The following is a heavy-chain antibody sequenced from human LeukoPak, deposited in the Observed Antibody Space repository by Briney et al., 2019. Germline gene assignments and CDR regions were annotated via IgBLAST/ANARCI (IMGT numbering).Heavy chain of an antibody. Sequence: GGSLRLFCAASGFTFSSYTMSWVRQAPGKGLEWVSGISGSGGSTYYADSVKGRFTISRDNSKNTLYLQMNSLRAEDTAVYYCAKDRYYDSSGPSDYWGQGTLVTVSS. CDR3: AKDRYYDSSGPSDY. CDR2: ISGSGGST. CDR1: GFTFSSYT. J-gene: IGHJ4*02. V-gene: IGHV3-23*01. D-gene: IGHD3-22*01.